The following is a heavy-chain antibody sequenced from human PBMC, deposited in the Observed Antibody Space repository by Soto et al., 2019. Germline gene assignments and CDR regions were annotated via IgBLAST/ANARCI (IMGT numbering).Heavy chain of an antibody. D-gene: IGHD6-6*01. V-gene: IGHV4-34*01. CDR3: ARKQYSSSEAWFDP. J-gene: IGHJ5*02. Sequence: SETLSLTCAVYGGSFSGYYWSWIRQPPGKGLEWIGEINHSGSTNYNPSLKSRVTISVDTSKNQFSLKLSSVTAADTAVYYCARKQYSSSEAWFDPWGQGTLVTVSS. CDR1: GGSFSGYY. CDR2: INHSGST.